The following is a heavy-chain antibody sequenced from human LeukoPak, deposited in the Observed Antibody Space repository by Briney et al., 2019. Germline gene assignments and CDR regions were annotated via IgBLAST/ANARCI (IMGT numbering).Heavy chain of an antibody. D-gene: IGHD6-19*01. Sequence: GASVKVSCKASGYTFTSYDINWVRQATGQGLEWMGWINTNTGNPTYAQGFTGRFVFSLDTSVSTAYLQISSLKAEDTAVYYCARVQDSGWFDYWGQGTLVTVSS. J-gene: IGHJ4*02. CDR3: ARVQDSGWFDY. CDR1: GYTFTSYD. CDR2: INTNTGNP. V-gene: IGHV7-4-1*02.